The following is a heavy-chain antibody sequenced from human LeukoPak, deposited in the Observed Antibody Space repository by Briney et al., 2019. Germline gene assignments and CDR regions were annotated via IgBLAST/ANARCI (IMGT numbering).Heavy chain of an antibody. J-gene: IGHJ4*02. D-gene: IGHD3-10*01. CDR3: ASRGHYYGSKY. CDR1: GYSLSSGYY. Sequence: SETLSLTCTVSGYSLSSGYYWGWIRQPPGKGLEWIGEINHSGSTNYNPSLKSRVTISVDTSKNQFSLKLSSVTAADTAVYYCASRGHYYGSKYWGQGTLVTVSS. V-gene: IGHV4-38-2*02. CDR2: INHSGST.